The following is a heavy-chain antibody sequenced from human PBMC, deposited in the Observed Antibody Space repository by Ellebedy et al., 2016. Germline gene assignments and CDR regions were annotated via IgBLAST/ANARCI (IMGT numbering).Heavy chain of an antibody. CDR3: ARDPAAAGLGLFG. J-gene: IGHJ4*02. CDR1: GFTVSNNY. V-gene: IGHV3-66*01. Sequence: GGSLRLSXAASGFTVSNNYMSWVRQAPGAGLEWVSLIYSGGDRNYADSVKGRFTISRDNSKNTLYLQMNSLRAEDTAVYYCARDPAAAGLGLFGWGQGTLVTVSS. CDR2: IYSGGDR. D-gene: IGHD6-13*01.